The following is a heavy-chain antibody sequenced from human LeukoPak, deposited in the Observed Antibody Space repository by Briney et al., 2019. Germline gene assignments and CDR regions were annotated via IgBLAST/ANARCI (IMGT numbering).Heavy chain of an antibody. J-gene: IGHJ5*02. CDR2: IYYSGST. CDR1: GGSISSHY. D-gene: IGHD1-1*01. CDR3: ARARANPYNWNDAGWFDP. Sequence: SETLSLTCTVSGGSISSHYWSWIRQPPGKGLEWIGYIYYSGSTNYNPSLKSRVTVSVDTSKNQFSLKLSSVTAADTAVYYCARARANPYNWNDAGWFDPWGQGTLVTVSS. V-gene: IGHV4-59*11.